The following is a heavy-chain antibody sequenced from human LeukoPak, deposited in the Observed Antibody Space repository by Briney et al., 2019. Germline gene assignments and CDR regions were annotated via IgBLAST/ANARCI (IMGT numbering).Heavy chain of an antibody. CDR3: THLLYQLLYDYFDY. V-gene: IGHV3-15*01. J-gene: IGHJ4*02. CDR1: GFTFSNAW. Sequence: GGSLRLSCAASGFTFSNAWMSWVRQAPGKGLEWVGRIKSKTDGGTTDYAAPVKGRFTISRDDSKNTLYLQMNSLRTEDTAVYYCTHLLYQLLYDYFDYWGQGTLVTVSS. CDR2: IKSKTDGGTT. D-gene: IGHD2-2*01.